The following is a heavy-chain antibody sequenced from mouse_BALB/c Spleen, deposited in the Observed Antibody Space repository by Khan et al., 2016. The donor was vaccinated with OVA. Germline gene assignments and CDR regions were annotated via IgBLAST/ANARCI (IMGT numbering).Heavy chain of an antibody. CDR1: GSTFTSYG. D-gene: IGHD2-14*01. Sequence: DVQLQESGAELGRPGSSVKLSCKTSGSTFTSYGIKWVKQRPGQGLEWIGYIYPGNGYTEYNERFQGKAILTSDTSSSTAYMQLRSLTSEDSAMYFCTTAYYRYYFDYWGQGTILTVSS. CDR3: TTAYYRYYFDY. V-gene: IGHV1S134*01. CDR2: IYPGNGYT. J-gene: IGHJ2*01.